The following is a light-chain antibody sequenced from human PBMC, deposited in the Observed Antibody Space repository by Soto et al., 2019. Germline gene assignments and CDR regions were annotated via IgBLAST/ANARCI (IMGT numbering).Light chain of an antibody. CDR3: QKYDGAPLT. CDR1: QGISSY. V-gene: IGKV1-27*01. Sequence: DIQMTQSPSSLSASVGDRVTITCRASQGISSYLDWYQQKPGKVPKVLIYGASTLQSGVPSRFRGSGSGTDVTLTMSSLQPQDVGTYYCQKYDGAPLTFGGGTKVQI. CDR2: GAS. J-gene: IGKJ4*01.